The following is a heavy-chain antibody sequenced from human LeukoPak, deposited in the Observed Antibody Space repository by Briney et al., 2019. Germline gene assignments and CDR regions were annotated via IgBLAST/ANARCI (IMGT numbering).Heavy chain of an antibody. V-gene: IGHV1-24*01. CDR2: FDPEDGET. CDR1: GYTLTELS. Sequence: GASVKVSCKVSGYTLTELSMHWVRQAPGKGLEWMGGFDPEDGETIYAQKFQGRVTMTEDTSTDTAYMELSSLRSEDTSVYFCARNMDDSGTPGYWGQGTLVTVSS. CDR3: ARNMDDSGTPGY. J-gene: IGHJ4*02. D-gene: IGHD3-10*01.